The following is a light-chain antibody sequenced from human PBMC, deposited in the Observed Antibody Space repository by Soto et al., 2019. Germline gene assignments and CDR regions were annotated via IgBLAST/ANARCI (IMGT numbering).Light chain of an antibody. Sequence: DIQMTQSPSSLSASVGDRVTITCRASQSISSYLNWYQQKPGKAPKLLIYAASSLQSGVPSRFSGSGSGTDFTLTISSLQPEDFANYYCQQSYSNLSWTFGQGTKVDIK. CDR1: QSISSY. CDR2: AAS. CDR3: QQSYSNLSWT. J-gene: IGKJ1*01. V-gene: IGKV1-39*01.